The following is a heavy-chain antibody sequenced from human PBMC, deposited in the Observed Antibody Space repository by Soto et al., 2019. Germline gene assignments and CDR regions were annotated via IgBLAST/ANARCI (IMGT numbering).Heavy chain of an antibody. D-gene: IGHD1-1*01. CDR1: GGTFSSYA. V-gene: IGHV1-69*13. CDR2: IIPIFGTA. Sequence: GASVKVSCKASGGTFSSYAISWVRQAPGQGLEWMGGIIPIFGTANYAQKFQGRVTITADESTSTAYMELRSLRSEDTAVYYCARDLRWNPGAFDIWGQGTMVTVSS. J-gene: IGHJ3*02. CDR3: ARDLRWNPGAFDI.